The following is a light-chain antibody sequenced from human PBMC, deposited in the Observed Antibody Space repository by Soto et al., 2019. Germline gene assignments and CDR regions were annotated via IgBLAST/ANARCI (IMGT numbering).Light chain of an antibody. Sequence: EVMLTQSPGTLSLSPGERATLSCRASQSVPSNYLAWYQQKSGQAPRLLIYGASNRATGIPDRFSGSGSGTDFTLTIRRLEPEAFAVYYCQQYDKSPRTFGQVTKVEFK. J-gene: IGKJ1*01. CDR3: QQYDKSPRT. CDR2: GAS. CDR1: QSVPSNY. V-gene: IGKV3-20*01.